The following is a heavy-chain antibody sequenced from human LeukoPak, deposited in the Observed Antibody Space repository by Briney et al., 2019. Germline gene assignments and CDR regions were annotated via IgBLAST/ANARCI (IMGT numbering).Heavy chain of an antibody. D-gene: IGHD3-22*01. CDR2: ISAYNGNT. J-gene: IGHJ4*02. CDR3: ARVKDYYDSSGYYLSYFDY. CDR1: GYTFTSYG. V-gene: IGHV1-18*01. Sequence: ASVKVSCKASGYTFTSYGIIWVRQAPGQGLEWMGWISAYNGNTNYAQKLQGRVTMTTDTSTSTAYMELRSLRSDDTAVYYCARVKDYYDSSGYYLSYFDYWGQGTLVTVSS.